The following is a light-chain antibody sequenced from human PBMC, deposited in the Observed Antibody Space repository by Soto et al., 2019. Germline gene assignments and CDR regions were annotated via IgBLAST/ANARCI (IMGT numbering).Light chain of an antibody. CDR1: SNDVGGYNY. CDR2: EVS. CDR3: SSFTSRTPVL. Sequence: QSALTQPASVSESPGQSITISCTGTSNDVGGYNYVSWYQQHPGKAPKLMMYEVSNRPSGVSDRFSGSKSGNTASLIISGLLAEDEADYYCSSFTSRTPVLFGGGTKLTVL. J-gene: IGLJ2*01. V-gene: IGLV2-14*01.